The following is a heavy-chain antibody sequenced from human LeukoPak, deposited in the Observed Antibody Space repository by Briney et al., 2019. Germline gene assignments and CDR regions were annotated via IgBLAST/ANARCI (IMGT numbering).Heavy chain of an antibody. CDR3: TRGSGSFDP. CDR1: GFTFSGSA. J-gene: IGHJ5*02. V-gene: IGHV3-73*01. D-gene: IGHD3-10*01. Sequence: GGSLRLSCAASGFTFSGSAMHWVRQASGKGLEWVGRTRSKANSYATAYAASVKGRFTISRDDSKNTAYLQMSSLKTEDTAVYYCTRGSGSFDPWGQGTLVTVSS. CDR2: TRSKANSYAT.